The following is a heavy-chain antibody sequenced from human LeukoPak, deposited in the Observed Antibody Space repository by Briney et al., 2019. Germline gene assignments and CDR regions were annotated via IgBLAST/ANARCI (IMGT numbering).Heavy chain of an antibody. CDR2: IYYSGIT. CDR1: GGSMTNYY. V-gene: IGHV4-59*01. Sequence: SETLSLTCSVSGGSMTNYYWSWIRQPPGKGLEWIGYIYYSGITNYSPSLKSRVTISVDTSKNQFSLRLSSVTAADTAVYYCAREEIRSWFDPWGQGTLVTVSS. D-gene: IGHD5-24*01. J-gene: IGHJ5*02. CDR3: AREEIRSWFDP.